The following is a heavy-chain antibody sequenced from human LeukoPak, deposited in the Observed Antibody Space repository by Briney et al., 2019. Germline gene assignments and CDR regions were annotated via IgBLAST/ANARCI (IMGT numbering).Heavy chain of an antibody. CDR1: GGSFSGYY. Sequence: SETLSLTCAVYGGSFSGYYWSWIRQPPGKGLEWIGEINHSGSTNYNPSLKSRVTISVDTSKTQFSLKLSSVTAADTAVYYCARGRIVVVPAAMSYYYYYYMDVWGKGTTVTVSS. D-gene: IGHD2-2*01. CDR3: ARGRIVVVPAAMSYYYYYYMDV. CDR2: INHSGST. V-gene: IGHV4-34*01. J-gene: IGHJ6*03.